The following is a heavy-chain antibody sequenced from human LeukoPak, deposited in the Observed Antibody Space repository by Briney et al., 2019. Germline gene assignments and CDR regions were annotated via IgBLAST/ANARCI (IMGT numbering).Heavy chain of an antibody. D-gene: IGHD3-9*01. Sequence: GGSLRLSCAASGFTFSSYAMSWVRQAPGKGLEWVSAISGSGGSTYYADSVKGRFTISRDSSKNTLYLQMNSLRAEDTAVYYCAKDMRFDWTPYYFGYWGQGTLVTVSS. V-gene: IGHV3-23*01. J-gene: IGHJ4*02. CDR3: AKDMRFDWTPYYFGY. CDR2: ISGSGGST. CDR1: GFTFSSYA.